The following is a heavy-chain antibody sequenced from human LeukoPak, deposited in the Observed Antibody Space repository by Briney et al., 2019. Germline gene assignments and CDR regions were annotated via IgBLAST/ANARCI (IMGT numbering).Heavy chain of an antibody. CDR2: IYSGGST. D-gene: IGHD3-10*01. CDR3: ASGVELFDY. Sequence: GGSLRLSCAASGFIVSSNYMSWVRQAPGKGLEWVSVIYSGGSTYYADSVKGRFTISRDNSKNTLYLQMNSLRAEDTAVYYCASGVELFDYWGQGTLVTVSS. CDR1: GFIVSSNY. V-gene: IGHV3-53*01. J-gene: IGHJ4*02.